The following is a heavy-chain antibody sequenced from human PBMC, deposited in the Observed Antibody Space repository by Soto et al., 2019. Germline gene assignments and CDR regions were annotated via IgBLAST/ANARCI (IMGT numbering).Heavy chain of an antibody. Sequence: ASVKVSCKASGYTFTSYGISWVRQAPGQGLEWMGWIGAYNGNTNYAQKLQGRVTMTTDTSTSTAYMELRSLRSDDTAVYYCARETSVGATYYYYYGMDVWGQGTTVTVSS. CDR1: GYTFTSYG. CDR3: ARETSVGATYYYYYGMDV. CDR2: IGAYNGNT. J-gene: IGHJ6*02. D-gene: IGHD1-26*01. V-gene: IGHV1-18*04.